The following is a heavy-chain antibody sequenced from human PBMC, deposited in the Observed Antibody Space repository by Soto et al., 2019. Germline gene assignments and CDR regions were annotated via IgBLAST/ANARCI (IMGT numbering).Heavy chain of an antibody. D-gene: IGHD2-8*02. Sequence: GGSLRLSCAASGFTFDTYVLSWVRQSPGKGLEWVASISGSGITTFYAESVRGRFIISRDNSNNSVFLQMAGLRADDTALYFCSTTQRDLSTGQHNFEYCGQGALVTVSS. CDR3: STTQRDLSTGQHNFEY. CDR2: ISGSGITT. CDR1: GFTFDTYV. J-gene: IGHJ4*02. V-gene: IGHV3-23*01.